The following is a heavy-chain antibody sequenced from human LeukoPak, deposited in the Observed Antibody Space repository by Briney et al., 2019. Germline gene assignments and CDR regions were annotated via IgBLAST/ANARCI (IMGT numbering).Heavy chain of an antibody. V-gene: IGHV3-21*01. CDR1: GFTFSSYS. D-gene: IGHD6-13*01. J-gene: IGHJ4*02. Sequence: PGGSLRLSCAASGFTFSSYSMSWVRQAPGKGLEWVSSISSSSSYIYYADSVKGRFTISRDNANNSLYLQMNSLRAEDTAVYYCARDGPGSSWYFDYWGQGTLVTVSS. CDR3: ARDGPGSSWYFDY. CDR2: ISSSSSYI.